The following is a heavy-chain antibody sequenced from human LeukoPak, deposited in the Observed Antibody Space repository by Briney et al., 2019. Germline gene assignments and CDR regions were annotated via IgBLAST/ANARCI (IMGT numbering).Heavy chain of an antibody. CDR1: GGSISSYY. CDR2: IYYSGST. CDR3: ARDLDGMDV. V-gene: IGHV4-59*01. J-gene: IGHJ6*02. Sequence: SETLSLTCTVSGGSISSYYWSWIRQPPGKGLEWIGYIYYSGSTNYNPSLKSRVTISVDTSKNQFSLKLSSVTDADTAVYYCARDLDGMDVWGQGTTVTVSS.